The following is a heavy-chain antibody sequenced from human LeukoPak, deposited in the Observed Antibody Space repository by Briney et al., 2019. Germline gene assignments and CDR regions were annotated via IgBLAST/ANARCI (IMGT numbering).Heavy chain of an antibody. V-gene: IGHV1-69*04. D-gene: IGHD5-18*01. CDR1: GGTFSSYA. J-gene: IGHJ6*02. CDR3: ARDRGVTAMVSYYYYGMDV. Sequence: GASVKVSCKASGGTFSSYAISWVRQAPGQGLEWMGRIIPILGIANYAQKFQGRVTITADKSTSTAYMELSSLRSEDTAVYCCARDRGVTAMVSYYYYGMDVWGQGTTVTVSS. CDR2: IIPILGIA.